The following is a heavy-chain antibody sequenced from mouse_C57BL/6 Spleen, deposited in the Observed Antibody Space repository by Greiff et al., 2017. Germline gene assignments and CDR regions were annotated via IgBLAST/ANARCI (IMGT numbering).Heavy chain of an antibody. J-gene: IGHJ4*01. Sequence: EVMLVESGGGLVQPGGSMKLSCVASGFTFSNYWMNWVRQSPEKGLEWVAQIRLKSDNYATHYAESVKGRFTISRDDSKSSVYLQMNNLRAEDTGIYYCTGSSGYNAMDYWGQGTSVTVSA. CDR1: GFTFSNYW. CDR3: TGSSGYNAMDY. CDR2: IRLKSDNYAT. D-gene: IGHD3-2*02. V-gene: IGHV6-3*01.